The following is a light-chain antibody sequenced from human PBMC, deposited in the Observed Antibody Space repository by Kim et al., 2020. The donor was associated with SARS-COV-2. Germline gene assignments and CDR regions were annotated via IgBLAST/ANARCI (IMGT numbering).Light chain of an antibody. CDR2: GAS. Sequence: EIVLTQSPGTLSLSPGERATLSCRASQSVSSSYLAWYQQKPGQAPRLLIYGASSRATGIPDRFSGSGSGTDVTLTISRLEPEDFAVYYCQQYGRSPRTFGQGTKLEI. J-gene: IGKJ1*01. V-gene: IGKV3-20*01. CDR1: QSVSSSY. CDR3: QQYGRSPRT.